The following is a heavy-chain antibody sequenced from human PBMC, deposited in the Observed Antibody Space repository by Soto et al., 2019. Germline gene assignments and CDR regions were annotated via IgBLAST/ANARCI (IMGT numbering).Heavy chain of an antibody. D-gene: IGHD3-10*01. Sequence: QVQLQESGPGLVKPSQTLSLTCTVSGDSISSGGPYWGWIRQHPGKGLEWIGYIYHTGSTYYKSSLKSRVNISVDTSKNQFSLKLSSVTAADTAVYYCARMTMVRGIIYYYCMDVWGQGTTVTVSS. J-gene: IGHJ6*02. CDR3: ARMTMVRGIIYYYCMDV. CDR1: GDSISSGGPY. V-gene: IGHV4-31*03. CDR2: IYHTGST.